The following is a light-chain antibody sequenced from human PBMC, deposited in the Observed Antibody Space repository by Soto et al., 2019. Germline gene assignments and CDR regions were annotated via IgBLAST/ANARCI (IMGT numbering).Light chain of an antibody. CDR2: AAS. Sequence: DIQMTQSPSSLSASVGDRVTITCRASQSISSYLHWYQQKPGKAPKLLIYAASSLQSGVPSRFSGSGSGTDFTLTISSLQPEDFVTYYCQQSYSTPPITFGQGTRLEIK. CDR1: QSISSY. CDR3: QQSYSTPPIT. J-gene: IGKJ5*01. V-gene: IGKV1-39*01.